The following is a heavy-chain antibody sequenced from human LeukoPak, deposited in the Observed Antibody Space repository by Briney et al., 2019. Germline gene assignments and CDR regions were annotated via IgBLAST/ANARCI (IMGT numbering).Heavy chain of an antibody. CDR2: IHHSGNT. Sequence: SQTLSLTCAVSGGSISSGGYSFKWIRQPPGGGLEWIGYIHHSGNTYSNPSLKSRVTISVDRSKNHFSLKLTSVTAADTALYYCGLYYYDSSGYSDYWGQGTLVTVSS. V-gene: IGHV4-30-2*01. D-gene: IGHD3-22*01. CDR1: GGSISSGGYS. J-gene: IGHJ4*02. CDR3: GLYYYDSSGYSDY.